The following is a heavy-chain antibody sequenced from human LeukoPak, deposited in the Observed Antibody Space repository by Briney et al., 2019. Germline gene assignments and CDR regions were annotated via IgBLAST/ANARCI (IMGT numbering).Heavy chain of an antibody. V-gene: IGHV3-7*03. J-gene: IGHJ4*02. CDR2: IKQDGSEK. Sequence: GGSLRLSCAASGFTFSSSWMSWVRQAPGKGLEWVANIKQDGSEKYYVDSVKGRFTISRDNAKNSLYLQVNSLRAEDTAVYYCVRDKVGFDYWGQGTLVTVSS. CDR1: GFTFSSSW. CDR3: VRDKVGFDY.